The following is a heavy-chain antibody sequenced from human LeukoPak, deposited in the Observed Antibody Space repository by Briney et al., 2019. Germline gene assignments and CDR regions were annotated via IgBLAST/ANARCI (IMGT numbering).Heavy chain of an antibody. CDR1: GFSFIDFA. V-gene: IGHV3-30*01. CDR3: AKDGEVFASWDY. Sequence: PGGSLRLSCSASGFSFIDFAMHWVREAPGKGLEWVAVISHDSKTKYHAESVKGRFTISRDNSKNTLYLQVNSLRAEDTAVYYCAKDGEVFASWDYWGQGTLVTVSS. D-gene: IGHD3-3*01. CDR2: ISHDSKTK. J-gene: IGHJ4*02.